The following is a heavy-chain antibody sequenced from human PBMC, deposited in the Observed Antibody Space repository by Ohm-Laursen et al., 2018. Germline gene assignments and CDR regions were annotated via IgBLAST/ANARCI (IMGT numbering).Heavy chain of an antibody. D-gene: IGHD3-22*01. J-gene: IGHJ3*02. CDR2: IYYSGST. CDR1: SVSISSYY. Sequence: SDTLSLTWTVSSVSISSYYWTWIRQPPGKGLEWIGYIYYSGSTNYSPSLRSRVTISLDTSKNQFSLKLSSVTAADTAVYYCARELAYYDSSGLDAFDIWGQGTMVTVSS. CDR3: ARELAYYDSSGLDAFDI. V-gene: IGHV4-59*01.